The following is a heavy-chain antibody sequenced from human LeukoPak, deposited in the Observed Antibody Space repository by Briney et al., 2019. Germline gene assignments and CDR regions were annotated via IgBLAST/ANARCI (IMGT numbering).Heavy chain of an antibody. V-gene: IGHV1-2*02. CDR2: INPNSGGT. CDR1: GYTFTGYY. Sequence: ASVKVSCKATGYTFTGYYMHWVRQAPGRGLEWMGWINPNSGGTNYAQKFQGRVTMTRDTSISTAYMELSRLRSDDTAVYYCARDTVVRGVIMIFDYWGQGTLVTVSS. CDR3: ARDTVVRGVIMIFDY. D-gene: IGHD3-10*01. J-gene: IGHJ4*02.